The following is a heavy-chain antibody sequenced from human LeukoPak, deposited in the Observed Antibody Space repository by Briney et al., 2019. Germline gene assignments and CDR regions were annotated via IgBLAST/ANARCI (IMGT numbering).Heavy chain of an antibody. CDR3: AKVSHTGMVNPEDAFDI. D-gene: IGHD5-18*01. V-gene: IGHV3-23*01. J-gene: IGHJ3*02. CDR1: GFIFSSYA. CDR2: VGVSDGGT. Sequence: PGGSLRLSCAASGFIFSSYALSWVRQAPRKWLEWISSVGVSDGGTKYGGSVNGRFPVSRDNFKNTLYLQKSSLRAEDTAVYYCAKVSHTGMVNPEDAFDIWGQGTMVTVSS.